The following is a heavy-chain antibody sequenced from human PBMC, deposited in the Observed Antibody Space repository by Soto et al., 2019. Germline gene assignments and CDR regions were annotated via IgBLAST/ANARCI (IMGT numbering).Heavy chain of an antibody. V-gene: IGHV3-23*01. Sequence: GGSLRLSCAASGFTFSSYAMSWVRQAPGKGLEWVSAISGSGGSTYYADSVKGRFTISRDNSKNTLYLQMDSLRAEDTAVYYCAKDLYYGSGSYWPRWGRGTLVTVSS. CDR1: GFTFSSYA. CDR3: AKDLYYGSGSYWPR. J-gene: IGHJ2*01. CDR2: ISGSGGST. D-gene: IGHD3-10*01.